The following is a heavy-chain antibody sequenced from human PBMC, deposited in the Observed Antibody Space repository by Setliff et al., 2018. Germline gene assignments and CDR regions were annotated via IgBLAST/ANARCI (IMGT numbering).Heavy chain of an antibody. D-gene: IGHD3-10*01. CDR2: IFQSGNT. Sequence: SETLSLTCGVSGYSISSGYYWGWIRQPPGRGLEWIGSIFQSGNTYYNPSLKSRVTISVDTSKNQFSLKVNSVTAADTAVYYCATLLANYGSGMDVWGQGTTVTVSS. CDR1: GYSISSGYY. J-gene: IGHJ6*02. V-gene: IGHV4-38-2*01. CDR3: ATLLANYGSGMDV.